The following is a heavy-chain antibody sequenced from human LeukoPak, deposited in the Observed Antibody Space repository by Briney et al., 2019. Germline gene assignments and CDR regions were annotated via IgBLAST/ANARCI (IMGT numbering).Heavy chain of an antibody. D-gene: IGHD6-19*01. CDR1: GGSFSGYY. CDR2: INHSGST. J-gene: IGHJ4*02. Sequence: SETLSLTCAVYGGSFSGYYWSWIRQPPGKGLEWIGEINHSGSTNYNPSLKSRVTMSVDTSKNQFSLKLSSVTAADTAVYYCARERIAVAGTKIDYWGQGTLVTVSS. V-gene: IGHV4-34*01. CDR3: ARERIAVAGTKIDY.